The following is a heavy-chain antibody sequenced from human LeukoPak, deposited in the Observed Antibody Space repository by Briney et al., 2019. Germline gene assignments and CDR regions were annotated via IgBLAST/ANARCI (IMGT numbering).Heavy chain of an antibody. V-gene: IGHV4-39*07. D-gene: IGHD3-16*01. CDR1: GGSISSSSYY. Sequence: SETLSLTCTVSGGSISSSSYYWGWIRRPPGKGLEWIGSIYYSGSTYYNPSLKSRVTISVDTSKNQFSLKLSSVTAADTAVYCCARDSTITFGGHDFDYWGQGTLVTVSS. J-gene: IGHJ4*02. CDR3: ARDSTITFGGHDFDY. CDR2: IYYSGST.